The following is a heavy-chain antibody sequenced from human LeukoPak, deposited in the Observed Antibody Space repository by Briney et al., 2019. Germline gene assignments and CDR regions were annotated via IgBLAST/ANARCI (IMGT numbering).Heavy chain of an antibody. V-gene: IGHV1-8*01. CDR1: GYTFTSYD. D-gene: IGHD5-24*01. J-gene: IGHJ4*02. CDR2: MNPNSGNT. CDR3: ARQSGDGYNSFDY. Sequence: ASVEVSCKASGYTFTSYDINWVRQATGQGLEWMGWMNPNSGNTGYAQKFQGRVTMTRNTSMSTAYMELNSLRSEDTAVYYCARQSGDGYNSFDYWGQGTLVTVSS.